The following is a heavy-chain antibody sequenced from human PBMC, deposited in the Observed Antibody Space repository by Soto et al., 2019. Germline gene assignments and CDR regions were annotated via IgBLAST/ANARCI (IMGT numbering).Heavy chain of an antibody. CDR2: INHSEST. D-gene: IGHD2-2*01. V-gene: IGHV4-34*01. CDR3: ARDARYCSSTSCYLYYGMDV. CDR1: GGSFNNYY. Sequence: LSLTCAVYGGSFNNYYWSWIRQPPGKGLEWIGEINHSESTNYNPSLKSRVTISVDTSKNQFSLELSSVTAADTAVYYCARDARYCSSTSCYLYYGMDVWGQGTTVTVSS. J-gene: IGHJ6*02.